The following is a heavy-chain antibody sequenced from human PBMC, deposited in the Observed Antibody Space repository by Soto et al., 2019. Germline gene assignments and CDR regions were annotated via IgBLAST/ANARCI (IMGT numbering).Heavy chain of an antibody. D-gene: IGHD3-16*02. Sequence: PGGSLRLSCAAAGFTFSDYAMNWVRQAPGKGLEWVSAISGSGANTYYADSVKGRFTISRDNSKNMLYLQMNSLRSEDTAVYYCARSSGGVFGIIIEGSNWLAPWGQGSLVTVSS. CDR3: ARSSGGVFGIIIEGSNWLAP. V-gene: IGHV3-23*01. J-gene: IGHJ5*02. CDR1: GFTFSDYA. CDR2: ISGSGANT.